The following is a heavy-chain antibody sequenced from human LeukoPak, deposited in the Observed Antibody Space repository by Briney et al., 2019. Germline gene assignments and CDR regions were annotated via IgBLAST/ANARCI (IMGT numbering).Heavy chain of an antibody. CDR2: IYYSGST. V-gene: IGHV4-39*01. Sequence: SETLSLTCTVSGGSISSSSNYWGWIRQPPGKGLEWIGSIYYSGSTYYNPSLKSRVTIPVDTSKNQFSLKLTSVPAADTAVYYCARNVRLGSGELSFAPFKSWFDPWGQGTLVTVSS. CDR1: GGSISSSSNY. D-gene: IGHD3-16*02. CDR3: ARNVRLGSGELSFAPFKSWFDP. J-gene: IGHJ5*02.